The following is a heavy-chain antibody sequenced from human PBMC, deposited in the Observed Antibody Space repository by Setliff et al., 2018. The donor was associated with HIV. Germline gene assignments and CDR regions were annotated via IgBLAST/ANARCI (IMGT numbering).Heavy chain of an antibody. D-gene: IGHD3-10*01. CDR2: ISWDGART. J-gene: IGHJ6*02. CDR1: GFAFDDYA. Sequence: SLKISCAASGFAFDDYAMHWVRQPPGKGLEWVSLISWDGARTYYADSVKGRFTVARDNSKNSLYLQMNTLRPEDTALYYCAKDYFEQQFVRNYYYYGMDVWGQGTTVTVSS. CDR3: AKDYFEQQFVRNYYYYGMDV. V-gene: IGHV3-43D*04.